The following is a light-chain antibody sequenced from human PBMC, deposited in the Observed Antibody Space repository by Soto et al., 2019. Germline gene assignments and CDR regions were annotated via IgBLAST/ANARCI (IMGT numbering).Light chain of an antibody. J-gene: IGLJ3*02. Sequence: QSALTQPASVSGSPGQSITISCTGTASDVGAFNHVSWYQQHPNKAPTLVIYDVNKRPSGVSSRFSGSKSGDTASLTISSLQAEDGADYFCSSFSSSSPPVLFGGGTKVTVL. CDR1: ASDVGAFNH. CDR2: DVN. V-gene: IGLV2-14*03. CDR3: SSFSSSSPPVL.